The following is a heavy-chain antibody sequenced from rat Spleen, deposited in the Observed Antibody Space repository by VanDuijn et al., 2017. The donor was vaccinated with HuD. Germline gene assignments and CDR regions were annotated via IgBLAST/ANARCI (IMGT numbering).Heavy chain of an antibody. CDR2: INSAVST. D-gene: IGHD1-3*01. CDR3: AKTTVAYYYVLDA. V-gene: IGHV3-3*01. J-gene: IGHJ4*01. Sequence: EVQLQESGPGLVKPSQSLSLTCSVTGYSITSSYRWNWIRKFPGNKLEWMGYINSAVSTNYNPSLKSRISITGDTSRNQFFLQVNSVTTEDTATYYCAKTTVAYYYVLDAWGQGASVTVSS. CDR1: GYSITSSYR.